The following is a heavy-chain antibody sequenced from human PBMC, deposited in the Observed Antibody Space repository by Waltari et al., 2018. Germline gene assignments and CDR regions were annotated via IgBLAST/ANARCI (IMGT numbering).Heavy chain of an antibody. CDR2: ISAYNGNT. J-gene: IGHJ4*02. CDR3: ARGPIGPPYCSGGSCYPGHY. D-gene: IGHD2-15*01. Sequence: QVQLVQSGAEVTKPGASVKVSCKASGYTFTSYGISWVRQAPGQRLGWMGWISAYNGNTNYAQKLQGRVTMTTDTSTSTAYMELRSLRSDDTAVYYCARGPIGPPYCSGGSCYPGHYWGQGTLVTVSS. CDR1: GYTFTSYG. V-gene: IGHV1-18*01.